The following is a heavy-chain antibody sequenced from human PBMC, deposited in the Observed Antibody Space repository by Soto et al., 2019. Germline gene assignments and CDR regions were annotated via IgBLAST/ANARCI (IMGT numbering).Heavy chain of an antibody. J-gene: IGHJ6*02. V-gene: IGHV1-18*01. CDR1: GYTFINYG. Sequence: QVQLVQSGAEVKKPGASVKFSCKASGYTFINYGISWVRQAPGQGLEWMGWISHYRGNTNYAQKFQGRVTMTSDTSTTTAYMELRSLRSDDTGVYYCAIRLVPSVYYGMDVWGQGTTVTVSS. CDR2: ISHYRGNT. CDR3: AIRLVPSVYYGMDV. D-gene: IGHD2-2*01.